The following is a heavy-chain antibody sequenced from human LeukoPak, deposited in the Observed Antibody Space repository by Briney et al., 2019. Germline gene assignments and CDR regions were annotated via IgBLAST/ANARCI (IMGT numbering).Heavy chain of an antibody. CDR2: IRRDGSVT. J-gene: IGHJ4*02. CDR1: GFSFSSYW. Sequence: PGGSLRLSCVASGFSFSSYWMTWVRRAPGKGLEWVANIRRDGSVTHYLDSVKGRFTVSRDNAKNSLYLQMDRLRAEDTAVYYCAKGSLRYFDWSRSYFDYWGQGTLVTVSS. CDR3: AKGSLRYFDWSRSYFDY. V-gene: IGHV3-7*03. D-gene: IGHD3-9*01.